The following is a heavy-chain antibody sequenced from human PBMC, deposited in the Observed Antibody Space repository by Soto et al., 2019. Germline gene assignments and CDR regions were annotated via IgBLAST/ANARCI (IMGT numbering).Heavy chain of an antibody. J-gene: IGHJ6*02. Sequence: EVQLVESGGGLVQPGGSLRLSCAASGFAFSTYWMHWDRQAPGKGLLWVARIKFDGSSTYSADSVKGRFTISRDDAKNTLYLQMNGLRVDDTAVYYCARGAKNIYAMDVWGQGTTVTVSS. CDR1: GFAFSTYW. CDR2: IKFDGSST. CDR3: ARGAKNIYAMDV. V-gene: IGHV3-74*01.